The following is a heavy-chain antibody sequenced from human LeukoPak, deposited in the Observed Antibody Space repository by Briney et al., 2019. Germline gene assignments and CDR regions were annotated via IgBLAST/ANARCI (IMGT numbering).Heavy chain of an antibody. V-gene: IGHV4-59*01. Sequence: SGTLSLTCTVSGASISSSYWSWVRQPPGKRLEWIGFIYYNGSTNSNPSLKSRVTISADTSKNQFSLKLTSVTAADTAVYYCVRGNYDNRGYSNAFDIWGRGAMVTVSS. CDR1: GASISSSY. D-gene: IGHD3-22*01. J-gene: IGHJ3*02. CDR2: IYYNGST. CDR3: VRGNYDNRGYSNAFDI.